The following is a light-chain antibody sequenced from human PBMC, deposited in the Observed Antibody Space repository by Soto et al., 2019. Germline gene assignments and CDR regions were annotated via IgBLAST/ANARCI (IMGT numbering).Light chain of an antibody. CDR3: HQYSSSPRT. CDR2: GAS. Sequence: EVVLTQSPGTLSLSPGERATLSCRASQSVSNNYLAWYQQKPGQAPRLLIYGASTRATGVPDRFSGSGSGTEFTITISRLEHEDFVVFYCHQYSSSPRTFGQGTRVEI. J-gene: IGKJ1*01. V-gene: IGKV3-20*01. CDR1: QSVSNNY.